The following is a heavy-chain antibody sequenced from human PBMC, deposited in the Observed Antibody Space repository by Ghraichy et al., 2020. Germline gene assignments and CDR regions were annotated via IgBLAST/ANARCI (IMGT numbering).Heavy chain of an antibody. Sequence: GSLRLSCAASGFTFSNYIMTWVRQAPGKGLEWVSSITSSTTIYYADSMKGRFTISRDNAKNSLYLQMNSLRAEDTAVYYCARDNTGGFDYWGQGTLVTVSS. CDR3: ARDNTGGFDY. J-gene: IGHJ4*02. D-gene: IGHD3-16*01. V-gene: IGHV3-69-1*01. CDR2: ITSSTTI. CDR1: GFTFSNYI.